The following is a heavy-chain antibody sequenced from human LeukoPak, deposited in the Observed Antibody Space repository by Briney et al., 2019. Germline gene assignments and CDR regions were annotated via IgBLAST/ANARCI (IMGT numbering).Heavy chain of an antibody. CDR3: ARVLRSGISGFALNV. V-gene: IGHV3-66*02. D-gene: IGHD3-3*01. J-gene: IGHJ3*01. CDR2: IYNGGST. Sequence: GGSLRLSCAASGFTVSSDFMTWVRQAAGKGLEWVSIIYNGGSTYYSDSVKGRFTISKDNSYNTLYLQMNSLRADDTAIYYCARVLRSGISGFALNVWGQGTTVT. CDR1: GFTVSSDF.